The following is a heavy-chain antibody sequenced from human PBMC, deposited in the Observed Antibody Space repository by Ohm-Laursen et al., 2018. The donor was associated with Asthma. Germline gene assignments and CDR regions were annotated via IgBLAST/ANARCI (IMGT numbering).Heavy chain of an antibody. J-gene: IGHJ4*02. CDR1: GFTFDDYA. CDR2: ISWNSGSI. V-gene: IGHV3-9*01. D-gene: IGHD3-16*02. Sequence: SLRLSCTASGFTFDDYAMHWVRQAPGKGLEWVSGISWNSGSIGYADSVKGRFTISRDNAKNSLDLQMNSLSAEDTAVYYCTRGATYRMDYWGQGTLVTVSS. CDR3: TRGATYRMDY.